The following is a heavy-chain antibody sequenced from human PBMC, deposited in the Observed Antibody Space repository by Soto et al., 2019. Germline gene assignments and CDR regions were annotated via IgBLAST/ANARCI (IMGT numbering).Heavy chain of an antibody. CDR2: IHQTGST. CDR3: AGRSSLASVQLFFREISNYNWFDP. V-gene: IGHV4-39*01. J-gene: IGHJ5*02. CDR1: NGSISSPIYY. Sequence: PSETLSLTCTVSNGSISSPIYYWGWIRHPPGKGLEWIGSIHQTGSTYYNPSLQGRVTISVDTSKNQFSLKLSSVTAADTAMYFCAGRSSLASVQLFFREISNYNWFDPWGQGTLVTVSS. D-gene: IGHD1-1*01.